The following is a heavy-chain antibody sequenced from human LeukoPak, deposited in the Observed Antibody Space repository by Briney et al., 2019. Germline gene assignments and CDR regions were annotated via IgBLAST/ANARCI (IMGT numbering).Heavy chain of an antibody. CDR1: GGSISSYY. V-gene: IGHV4-59*01. J-gene: IGHJ6*02. CDR2: IYYCGST. Sequence: SETLSLTCTVSGGSISSYYWSWIRQPPGKGLEWIGYIYYCGSTNYNPSLKSRVTISVDTSKNQFSLKLSSVTAADTAVYYCARFPDYSESYYHGMDVWGQGSTVTVSS. CDR3: ARFPDYSESYYHGMDV. D-gene: IGHD4-11*01.